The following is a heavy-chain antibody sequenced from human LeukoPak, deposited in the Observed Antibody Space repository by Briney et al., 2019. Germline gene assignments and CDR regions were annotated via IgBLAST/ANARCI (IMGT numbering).Heavy chain of an antibody. CDR3: ARGSYYWVY. Sequence: GGSLKLSCAASGITLSNYWMTWVRQAPGKGLEWVATIKQDGSEKYYVDSVKGRFTISRDDAKNSLYLQMNSLRAEDTAVYYCARGSYYWVYWGQGTLVTVSS. V-gene: IGHV3-7*05. J-gene: IGHJ4*02. CDR1: GITLSNYW. D-gene: IGHD3-22*01. CDR2: IKQDGSEK.